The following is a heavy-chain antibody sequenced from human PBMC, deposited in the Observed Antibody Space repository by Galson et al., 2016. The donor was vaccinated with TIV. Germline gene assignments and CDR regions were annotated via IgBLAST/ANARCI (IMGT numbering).Heavy chain of an antibody. CDR2: ISWNSANR. J-gene: IGHJ6*02. Sequence: LRLSCAASGFTFDDYAMHWVRQPPGKGLEWVSGISWNSANRGYGESVKGQFTISRDNAKNSLYLQMNSLRVEDTALYYCSKARIRDYGGNGHYYYYAMDVWGQGTTVTVSS. CDR1: GFTFDDYA. D-gene: IGHD4-23*01. CDR3: SKARIRDYGGNGHYYYYAMDV. V-gene: IGHV3-9*01.